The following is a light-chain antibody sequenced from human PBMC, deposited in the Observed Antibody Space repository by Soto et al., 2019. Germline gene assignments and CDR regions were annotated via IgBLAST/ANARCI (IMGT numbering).Light chain of an antibody. J-gene: IGKJ5*01. CDR3: QQHGSSPIT. Sequence: EIVLTQSPATLSLSPGERATLSCRASQSVRSDYLAWYQQKPGQAPRLHIYGASTRATGIPDRFSGSGSGTDFTLTISRLEPEDFAVYYCQQHGSSPITFGQGTRLEIK. V-gene: IGKV3-20*01. CDR2: GAS. CDR1: QSVRSDY.